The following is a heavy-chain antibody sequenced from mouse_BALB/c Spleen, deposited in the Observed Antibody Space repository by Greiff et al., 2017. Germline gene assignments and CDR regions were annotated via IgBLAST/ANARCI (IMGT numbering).Heavy chain of an antibody. CDR1: GFTFSSFG. D-gene: IGHD1-1*01. CDR3: ARGYYGSRDWYFDV. V-gene: IGHV5-17*02. J-gene: IGHJ1*01. CDR2: ISSGSSTI. Sequence: EVQLVESGGGLVQPGGSRKLSCAASGFTFSSFGMHWVRQAPEKGLEWVAYISSGSSTIYYADTVKGRFTISRDNPKNTLFLQMTSLRSGDTAMYYCARGYYGSRDWYFDVWGAGTTVTVSS.